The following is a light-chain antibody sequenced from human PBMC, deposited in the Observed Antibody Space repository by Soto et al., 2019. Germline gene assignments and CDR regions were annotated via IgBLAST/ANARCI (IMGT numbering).Light chain of an antibody. CDR3: LQDYGDSWT. CDR2: AAS. Sequence: QMTQSPSSLSASVGEKIIITCRASRDVGSDVSWYQQKPGQAPKLLIYAASNLYTGVPSRFSGSRSGKEFTLTISSLQPEDFASYYCLQDYGDSWTFCQGTKVEIE. J-gene: IGKJ1*01. V-gene: IGKV1-6*01. CDR1: RDVGSD.